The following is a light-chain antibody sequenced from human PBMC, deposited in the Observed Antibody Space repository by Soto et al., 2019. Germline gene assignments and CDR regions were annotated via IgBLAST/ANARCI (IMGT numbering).Light chain of an antibody. CDR2: GAS. Sequence: EIVLTQSPGTLSLSPGERATLSCRASQSISSSYIAWYQQKPGQAPRLLIYGASSRATGIPDRFRGSGSGTEFTLTISSLQSEDFAVYYCQQYDKWPPVTIGQGTRLEIK. J-gene: IGKJ5*01. V-gene: IGKV3-20*01. CDR3: QQYDKWPPVT. CDR1: QSISSSY.